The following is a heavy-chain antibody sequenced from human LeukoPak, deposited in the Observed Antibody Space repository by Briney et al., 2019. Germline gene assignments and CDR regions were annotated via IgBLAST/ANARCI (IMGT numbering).Heavy chain of an antibody. CDR1: GYTFTDYY. Sequence: ASVKVSCKASGYTFTDYYMHWVRQAPGQGLEWMGRINPNSGGTNYAQKFQGRVTMTRDTSISTVYMELSRLRSDDTAVYYCARVGYYESSGYYEYWGQGTLVTVSS. D-gene: IGHD3-22*01. V-gene: IGHV1-2*06. J-gene: IGHJ4*02. CDR3: ARVGYYESSGYYEY. CDR2: INPNSGGT.